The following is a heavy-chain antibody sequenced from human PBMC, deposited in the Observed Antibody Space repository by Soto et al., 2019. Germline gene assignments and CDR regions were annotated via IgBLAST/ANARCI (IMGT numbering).Heavy chain of an antibody. CDR3: AQRAGLQGKWNGGYFEF. D-gene: IGHD1-1*01. CDR1: GFSLTTSGVG. Sequence: QITLKESGPTRVKPTQTLTLTCTFSGFSLTTSGVGVGWIRQPPGKALERLAIIYWDDDKHYSPSLKSRLTITKDTDKNQVVLTMTNGDPVDTATYYCAQRAGLQGKWNGGYFEFWGLGALVTVSS. V-gene: IGHV2-5*02. CDR2: IYWDDDK. J-gene: IGHJ4*02.